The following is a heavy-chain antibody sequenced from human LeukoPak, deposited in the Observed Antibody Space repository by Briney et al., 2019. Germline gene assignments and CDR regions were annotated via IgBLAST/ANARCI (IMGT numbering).Heavy chain of an antibody. CDR3: ARVSDYDFWSGRFDP. V-gene: IGHV3-20*01. CDR2: INWSGYRT. CDR1: GFIFDDYG. D-gene: IGHD3-3*01. J-gene: IGHJ5*02. Sequence: GGSLRLSCAASGFIFDDYGMTWVRHAPGKGLEWVSGINWSGYRTGYADSVRGRFTISRDNAKNSLYLQLNNLRAEDTALYHCARVSDYDFWSGRFDPWGQGTLVTVSS.